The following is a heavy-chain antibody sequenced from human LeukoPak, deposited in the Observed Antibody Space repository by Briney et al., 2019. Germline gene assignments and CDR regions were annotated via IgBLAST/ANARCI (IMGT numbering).Heavy chain of an antibody. CDR3: TRDQWELVAGTYYYYYMDV. CDR2: IRSKAYGGTT. Sequence: GGSLRLSCTASGFTFGDYAMSWVRQAPGKGLEWVGFIRSKAYGGTTEYAASVKGRFTISRDDSKSIAYLQMNSLKTEDTAVYYCTRDQWELVAGTYYYYYMDVWGKGTTVTISS. D-gene: IGHD1-26*01. CDR1: GFTFGDYA. V-gene: IGHV3-49*04. J-gene: IGHJ6*03.